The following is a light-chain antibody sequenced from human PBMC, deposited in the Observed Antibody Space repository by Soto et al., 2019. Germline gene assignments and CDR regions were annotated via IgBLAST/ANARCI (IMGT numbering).Light chain of an antibody. CDR1: SSDVGGYNY. CDR3: SSYTSSNTLV. J-gene: IGLJ2*01. CDR2: EVN. V-gene: IGLV2-14*01. Sequence: QLVLTQPASVSGSPGQSITISCTGSSSDVGGYNYVSWYQQHPGKAPKVMIYEVNNRPSGVSNRFSGSKSGNTASLTISGLQADDEADYYCSSYTSSNTLVFGGGTKVTVL.